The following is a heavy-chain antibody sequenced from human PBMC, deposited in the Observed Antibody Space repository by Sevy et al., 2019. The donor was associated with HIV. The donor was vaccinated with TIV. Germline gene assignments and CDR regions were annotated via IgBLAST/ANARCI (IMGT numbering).Heavy chain of an antibody. D-gene: IGHD1-26*01. CDR3: ASGPPDGSYDYFDY. J-gene: IGHJ4*02. CDR2: ISGLSIYI. CDR1: GFTLSSYN. Sequence: GGSLRLSCAASGFTLSSYNMNWVRQAPGKGLEWVSSISGLSIYIYYAVSMKGRFTISRDNAKNSLYLQMNSLRAEDTAVYYCASGPPDGSYDYFDYWGQGTLVTVSS. V-gene: IGHV3-21*01.